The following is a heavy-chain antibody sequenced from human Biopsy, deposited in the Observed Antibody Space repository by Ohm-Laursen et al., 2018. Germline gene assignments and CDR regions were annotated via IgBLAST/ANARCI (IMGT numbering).Heavy chain of an antibody. J-gene: IGHJ4*02. CDR3: AADINVWNVNY. CDR1: GYTLNELS. V-gene: IGHV1-24*01. CDR2: FAPENGRI. Sequence: GASVKVSCKVSGYTLNELSMHWVRQVPGKGLEWMGGFAPENGRIVYSQKFQGRVTMTEDTSTSTAYMEVWRLRSDDTAVYYCAADINVWNVNYWGQGTQVIVSS. D-gene: IGHD1-1*01.